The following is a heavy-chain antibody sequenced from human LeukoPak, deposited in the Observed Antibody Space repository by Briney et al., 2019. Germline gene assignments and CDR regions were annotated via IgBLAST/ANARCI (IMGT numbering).Heavy chain of an antibody. D-gene: IGHD2-8*02. J-gene: IGHJ5*02. CDR2: ISAYNGNT. CDR1: GYTFTSYG. CDR3: ARGAGGVSSENWFDP. V-gene: IGHV1-18*01. Sequence: GASVKVSCKASGYTFTSYGISWVRQAPGQGLEWMGWISAYNGNTNYAQKLQGRVTMTRDTSTSTAYMELRSLRSDDTAIYYCARGAGGVSSENWFDPWGQGTLVTVSS.